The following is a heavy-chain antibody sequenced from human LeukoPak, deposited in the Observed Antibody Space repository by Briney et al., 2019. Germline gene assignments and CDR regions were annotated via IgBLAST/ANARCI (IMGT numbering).Heavy chain of an antibody. Sequence: SETLSLTCTVSGGSISSSRYYWGWIRQPPGKGLEWIGSIYYSGSTYYNPSLKSRVTISVDTSKNQFSLKLSSVTAADTAVYYCARGLSSSWYYYYYYMDVWGKGTTVTVSS. CDR2: IYYSGST. CDR3: ARGLSSSWYYYYYYMDV. D-gene: IGHD6-13*01. J-gene: IGHJ6*03. CDR1: GGSISSSRYY. V-gene: IGHV4-39*07.